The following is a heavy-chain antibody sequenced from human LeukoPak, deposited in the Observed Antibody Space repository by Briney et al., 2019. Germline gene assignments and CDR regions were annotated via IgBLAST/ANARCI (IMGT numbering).Heavy chain of an antibody. CDR3: ARDQSDYYDSSGHDAFDI. CDR2: ISSSSSYI. Sequence: GGSLRLSCAASGFTFSSCSMNWVRQAPGKGLEWVSSISSSSSYIYYADSVKGRFTISRDNAKNSLYLQMNSLRAEDTAVYYCARDQSDYYDSSGHDAFDIWGQGTMVTVSS. CDR1: GFTFSSCS. J-gene: IGHJ3*02. D-gene: IGHD3-22*01. V-gene: IGHV3-21*01.